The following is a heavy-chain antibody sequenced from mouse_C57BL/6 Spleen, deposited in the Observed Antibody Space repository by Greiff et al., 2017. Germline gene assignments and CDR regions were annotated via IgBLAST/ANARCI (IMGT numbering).Heavy chain of an antibody. CDR3: GRAHCDGFAY. CDR1: GYAFSSYW. Sequence: VQLQQSGAELVKPGASVKISCKASGYAFSSYWMNWVKQRPGRGLEWIGQIYPGGGDTNYNGKFKGKATLTADKSSSTAYMQLSSLTSEDSAVYFGGRAHCDGFAYWGQGTLVTVSA. CDR2: IYPGGGDT. J-gene: IGHJ3*01. D-gene: IGHD2-13*01. V-gene: IGHV1-80*01.